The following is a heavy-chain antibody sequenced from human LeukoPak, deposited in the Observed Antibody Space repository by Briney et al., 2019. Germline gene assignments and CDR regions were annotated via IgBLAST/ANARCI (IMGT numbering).Heavy chain of an antibody. CDR1: GFTFADYW. V-gene: IGHV3-7*01. Sequence: GGSLRLSCIASGFTFADYWMSWVPQAPGKGLEWVASIKEDGSDKYYVDSVKGRFTISRDNTKNSLYVQMNSLRAEGTAVYYCARLKDAVTIFDCWGQGILVTVSS. D-gene: IGHD4-17*01. CDR3: ARLKDAVTIFDC. J-gene: IGHJ5*01. CDR2: IKEDGSDK.